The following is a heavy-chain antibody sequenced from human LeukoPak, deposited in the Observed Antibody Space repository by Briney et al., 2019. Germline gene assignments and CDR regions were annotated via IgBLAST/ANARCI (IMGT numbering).Heavy chain of an antibody. V-gene: IGHV3-21*01. J-gene: IGHJ4*02. D-gene: IGHD3-3*01. CDR1: GFIFSNYG. CDR3: AKGITLFGVVIIREYYFDS. CDR2: ISSSSSYI. Sequence: PGGSLRLSCAASGFIFSNYGMSWVRQAPGKGLEWVSSISSSSSYIYYADSVKGRFTISRDNAKNSLYLQMNSLRAEDTAVYYCAKGITLFGVVIIREYYFDSWGQGTLVTVSS.